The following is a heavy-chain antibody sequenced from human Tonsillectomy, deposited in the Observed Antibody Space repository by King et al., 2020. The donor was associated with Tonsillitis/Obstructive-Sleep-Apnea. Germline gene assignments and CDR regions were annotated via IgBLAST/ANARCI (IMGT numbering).Heavy chain of an antibody. Sequence: VQLQESGPGLVKPSETLSLTCTVSGGSISSYYWSWIRQPPGRGLEWIGYIYYSGSTNYNSSFKSRVTISVDTSKNQFSLKMSSVTEADTAVYYSARAGDSSGPPDAFDIWGQGTMVTVSS. CDR3: ARAGDSSGPPDAFDI. CDR2: IYYSGST. CDR1: GGSISSYY. J-gene: IGHJ3*02. V-gene: IGHV4-59*01. D-gene: IGHD6-19*01.